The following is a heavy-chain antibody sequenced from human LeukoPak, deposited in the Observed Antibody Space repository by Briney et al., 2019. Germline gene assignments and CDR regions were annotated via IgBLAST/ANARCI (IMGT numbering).Heavy chain of an antibody. Sequence: SGGSLRLSCAASGFTFSSYSMNWVRQAQGKGLEWVSYISSSGSTIYYADPVKGRFTISRDNAKNSLYLQMNSLRAEDAAVYYCARGYGSERKYFQHWGQGTLVTVSS. V-gene: IGHV3-48*01. J-gene: IGHJ1*01. CDR1: GFTFSSYS. CDR2: ISSSGSTI. CDR3: ARGYGSERKYFQH. D-gene: IGHD3-10*01.